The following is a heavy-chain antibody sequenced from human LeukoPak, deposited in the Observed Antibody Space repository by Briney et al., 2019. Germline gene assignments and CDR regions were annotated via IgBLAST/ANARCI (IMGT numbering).Heavy chain of an antibody. CDR3: AKDPPRRDGYKSEPVDY. CDR2: ISYDGSNK. CDR1: GFTFSSYG. Sequence: GGSLRLFCAASGFTFSSYGMHWVRQAPGKGLEWVAVISYDGSNKYYADSVKGRFTISRDNSKNTLYLQMNSLRAEDTAVYYCAKDPPRRDGYKSEPVDYWGQGTLVTVSS. J-gene: IGHJ4*02. D-gene: IGHD5-24*01. V-gene: IGHV3-30*18.